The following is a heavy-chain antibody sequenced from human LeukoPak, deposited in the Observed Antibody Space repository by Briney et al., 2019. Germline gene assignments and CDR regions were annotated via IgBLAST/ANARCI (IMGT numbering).Heavy chain of an antibody. V-gene: IGHV3-23*01. CDR1: GFTFSSYA. CDR2: INGSGGST. CDR3: AKAAQTSYDFWSGYYTTPQYYFDY. Sequence: GGSLRLSCAASGFTFSSYAMSWVRQAPGKGLEWVSAINGSGGSTYYADSVKGRFTISRDNSKNTLYLQTNSLRAEDTAVYYCAKAAQTSYDFWSGYYTTPQYYFDYWGQGTLVTVSS. J-gene: IGHJ4*02. D-gene: IGHD3-3*01.